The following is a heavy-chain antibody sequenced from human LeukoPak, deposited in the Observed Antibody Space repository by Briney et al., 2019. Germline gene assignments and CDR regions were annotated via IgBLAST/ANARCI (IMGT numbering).Heavy chain of an antibody. V-gene: IGHV3-33*06. J-gene: IGHJ4*02. Sequence: GGSLRLSCAASGFSFSNYGMHWVRQAPGKGLEWVAVIWDDGSYKYYADSVKGRFTISGDNSKNTLYLQITSLRAEDTAVYYCAKPTSGSGSFLIDYWGQGTLVTVSS. CDR3: AKPTSGSGSFLIDY. D-gene: IGHD1-26*01. CDR2: IWDDGSYK. CDR1: GFSFSNYG.